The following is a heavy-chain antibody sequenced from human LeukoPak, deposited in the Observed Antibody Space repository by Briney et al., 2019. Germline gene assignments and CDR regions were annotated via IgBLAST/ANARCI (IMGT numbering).Heavy chain of an antibody. CDR2: IKSKTDGGTT. Sequence: PGGSLRLSCAASGFTVSSNYMSWVRQAPGKGLEWVGRIKSKTDGGTTDYAAPVKGKFTISRDDSKNTLYLQMNSLKTEDTAVYYCTSGWQLIDFWGQGTLVTVSS. CDR3: TSGWQLIDF. V-gene: IGHV3-15*01. J-gene: IGHJ4*02. CDR1: GFTVSSNY. D-gene: IGHD1-26*01.